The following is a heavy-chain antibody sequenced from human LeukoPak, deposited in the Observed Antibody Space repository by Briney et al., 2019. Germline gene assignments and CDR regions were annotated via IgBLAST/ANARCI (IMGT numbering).Heavy chain of an antibody. V-gene: IGHV1-18*04. CDR1: GYTFTGYY. D-gene: IGHD1-1*01. CDR2: ISAYNGNT. Sequence: ASVKVSCKASGYTFTGYYMHWVRQAPGQGLEWMGWISAYNGNTNYAQKLQGRVTMTTDTSTSTAYMELRSLRSDDTAVYYCARETDWNHDYWGQGTLVTVSS. J-gene: IGHJ4*02. CDR3: ARETDWNHDY.